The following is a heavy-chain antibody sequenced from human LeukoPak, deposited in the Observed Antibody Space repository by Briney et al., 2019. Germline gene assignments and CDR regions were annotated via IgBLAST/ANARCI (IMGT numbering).Heavy chain of an antibody. Sequence: SETLSLTCSVSGYSISSGFYWGWIRQPPGKGLEWIGSIFHSGSTYYNPSLKSRVTISVDTSKNQFSLKLSSVTAADTAVYYCARALRHGYGGILPHYYFDYWGQGTLVTVSS. CDR1: GYSISSGFY. J-gene: IGHJ4*02. D-gene: IGHD4-23*01. V-gene: IGHV4-38-2*02. CDR3: ARALRHGYGGILPHYYFDY. CDR2: IFHSGST.